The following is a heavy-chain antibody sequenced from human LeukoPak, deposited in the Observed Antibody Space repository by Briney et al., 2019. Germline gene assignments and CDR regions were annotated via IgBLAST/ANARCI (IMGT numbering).Heavy chain of an antibody. CDR1: GGSISSGSYY. J-gene: IGHJ2*01. V-gene: IGHV4-61*02. CDR3: ARDRGQWLVDWYFDL. D-gene: IGHD6-19*01. CDR2: IYTSGST. Sequence: PSQTLSLTCTVSGGSISSGSYYWSWIRQPAGKGLEWIGRIYTSGSTNYNPSLKSRVTISVDTSKNQFSLELSSVTAADTAVYYCARDRGQWLVDWYFDLWGRGTLVTVSS.